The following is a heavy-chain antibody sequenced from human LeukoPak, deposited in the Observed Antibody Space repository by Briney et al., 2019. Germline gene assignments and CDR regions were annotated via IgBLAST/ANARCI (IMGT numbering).Heavy chain of an antibody. CDR3: ARIHYYDMDV. Sequence: GGSLRLSCAVSGFTVSSNDMSWVRPAPGKGLEWVALIYRSGSTYYADSVRGRFTISRDNSKNTLYLRVNSLRPEDTAVYYGARIHYYDMDVWGKGTTFTVSS. CDR2: IYRSGST. J-gene: IGHJ6*03. CDR1: GFTVSSND. V-gene: IGHV3-53*01.